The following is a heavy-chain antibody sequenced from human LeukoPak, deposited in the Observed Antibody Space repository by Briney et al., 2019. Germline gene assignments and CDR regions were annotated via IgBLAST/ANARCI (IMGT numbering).Heavy chain of an antibody. V-gene: IGHV3-33*01. D-gene: IGHD6-13*01. J-gene: IGHJ5*02. Sequence: GGSLRLSCAASGFTFTNSAMHWVRQAPGKGLEWVAVIWSDGSKTYYADSVKGRFTISRDNSKNTLYLQMNSLRVEDTAVHYCARGVAAAGNPNYFDPWGQGTLVTVSS. CDR3: ARGVAAAGNPNYFDP. CDR1: GFTFTNSA. CDR2: IWSDGSKT.